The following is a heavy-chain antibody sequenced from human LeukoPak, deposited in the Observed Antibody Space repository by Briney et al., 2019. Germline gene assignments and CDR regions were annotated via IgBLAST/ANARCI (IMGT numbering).Heavy chain of an antibody. CDR2: ISGSGGST. Sequence: GGSLRLSCAASGFTFSSYAMSWVRQAPGKGLEWVSAISGSGGSTYYADSVKGRFTISRDNSKNTLYLQMNSLRAEDTTVYYCAKGVQSIAARSAVDYWGQGTLVTVSS. CDR1: GFTFSSYA. J-gene: IGHJ4*02. CDR3: AKGVQSIAARSAVDY. V-gene: IGHV3-23*01. D-gene: IGHD6-6*01.